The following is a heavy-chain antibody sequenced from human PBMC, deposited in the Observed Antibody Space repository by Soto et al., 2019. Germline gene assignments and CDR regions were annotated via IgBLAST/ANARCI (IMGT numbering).Heavy chain of an antibody. J-gene: IGHJ5*02. Sequence: GESLKISCKGSGFSFTTYWIAWVRQMPGKGLEWMGIIYPGDSKTTYSPSFQGQVTISADKSISTAYLQWSSLKASDTAMYYCARGPQLVNLEASALFDPWGQGTLVTVSS. CDR2: IYPGDSKT. CDR3: ARGPQLVNLEASALFDP. CDR1: GFSFTTYW. D-gene: IGHD6-13*01. V-gene: IGHV5-51*01.